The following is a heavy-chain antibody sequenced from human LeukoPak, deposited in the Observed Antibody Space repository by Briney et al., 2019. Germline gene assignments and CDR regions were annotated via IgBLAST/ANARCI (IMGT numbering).Heavy chain of an antibody. V-gene: IGHV4-59*08. CDR3: ATGRYYDNIWGSYRPSFDF. Sequence: SETLSLTCTFSSGFISGYYWSWIRQPPGKGLEWIGYIDYSGSTNYNPSLKSRVTISIHTSKNQLSLKLSSVTAADTALYYCATGRYYDNIWGSYRPSFDFWGQGTLATVSS. J-gene: IGHJ4*02. CDR1: SGFISGYY. D-gene: IGHD3-16*02. CDR2: IDYSGST.